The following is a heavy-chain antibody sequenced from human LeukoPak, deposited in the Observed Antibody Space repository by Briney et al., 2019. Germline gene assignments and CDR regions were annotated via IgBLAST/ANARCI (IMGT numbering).Heavy chain of an antibody. J-gene: IGHJ5*01. CDR3: ARDRGVGDSSNWYDY. D-gene: IGHD6-13*01. CDR1: GFTFSDYY. CDR2: ISSSNTYT. V-gene: IGHV3-11*06. Sequence: GGSLRLSCAASGFTFSDYYMSWIRQAPGKGLEWVSYISSSNTYTTYADSVKGRFTISRDNAKNSLYLQMNSLRAEDTAVYYCARDRGVGDSSNWYDYWGQGTLATVSS.